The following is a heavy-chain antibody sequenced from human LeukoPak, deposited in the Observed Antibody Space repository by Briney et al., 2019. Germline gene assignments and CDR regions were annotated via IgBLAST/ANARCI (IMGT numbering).Heavy chain of an antibody. Sequence: ASVKVSCKASGYTFTAYYIHWVRQAPGQGLEWMGWINPNSGGTNYAQKFQGRVTMTRDTSTSTAYMELSSLRSDDTAVYYCARDVAYCSGGSCYSYNYFDPWGQGTLVTVSS. CDR1: GYTFTAYY. D-gene: IGHD2-15*01. CDR3: ARDVAYCSGGSCYSYNYFDP. V-gene: IGHV1-2*02. CDR2: INPNSGGT. J-gene: IGHJ5*02.